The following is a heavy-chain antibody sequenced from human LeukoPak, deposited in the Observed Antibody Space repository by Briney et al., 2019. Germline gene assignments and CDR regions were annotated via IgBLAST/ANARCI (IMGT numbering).Heavy chain of an antibody. CDR3: ARGMSSGYDFDY. J-gene: IGHJ4*02. CDR2: ISSTSENM. Sequence: PGGSLRLSCVVSGFTFSSYSMSWVRRAPGKGLEWVSYISSTSENMYYADSVEGRFTISRDNAKNSLYLQMNSLRAEDTAVYYCARGMSSGYDFDYWGQGTLVTVSS. D-gene: IGHD5-12*01. CDR1: GFTFSSYS. V-gene: IGHV3-48*04.